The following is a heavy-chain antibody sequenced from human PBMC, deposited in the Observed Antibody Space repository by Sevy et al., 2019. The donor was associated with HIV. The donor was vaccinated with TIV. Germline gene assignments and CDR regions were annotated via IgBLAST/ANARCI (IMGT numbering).Heavy chain of an antibody. Sequence: GESLKISCKGSGYNFTPYWIGWVRQMPGKGLEWMGIILPSDSDTGYSPSFQGQVTISVDKSINTAYLQWNSLKALDTAIYYCARQGDSDGFDYWGQGTLVTVSS. CDR1: GYNFTPYW. V-gene: IGHV5-51*01. CDR2: ILPSDSDT. J-gene: IGHJ4*02. CDR3: ARQGDSDGFDY. D-gene: IGHD2-21*02.